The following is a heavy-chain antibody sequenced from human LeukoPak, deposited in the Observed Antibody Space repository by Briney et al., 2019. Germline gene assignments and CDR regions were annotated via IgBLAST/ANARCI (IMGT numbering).Heavy chain of an antibody. D-gene: IGHD3-22*01. CDR3: ARTYYYDRSDYYPDY. CDR2: ISAYNDNS. V-gene: IGHV1-18*01. CDR1: GYTFTSHG. Sequence: ASVKVSCKASGYTFTSHGISWVRQAPGQGLEWMGWISAYNDNSNYAQKFQGRVTMTTDTSTRTAYMELTSLRSDDTAVYYCARTYYYDRSDYYPDYWGQGSLVTVSS. J-gene: IGHJ4*02.